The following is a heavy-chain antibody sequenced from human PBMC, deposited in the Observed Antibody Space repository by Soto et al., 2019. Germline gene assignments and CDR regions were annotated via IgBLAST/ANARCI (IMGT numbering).Heavy chain of an antibody. J-gene: IGHJ4*02. CDR1: GFTFSSYA. D-gene: IGHD2-2*01. CDR2: ISGSGGST. CDR3: AKDQAYCSSTSCYY. Sequence: GGSLRLSCAASGFTFSSYAMSWVRQAPGKGLEWVSAISGSGGSTYYADSVKGRFTISRDNSKNTLYLQMNSLRAEDTAVYYCAKDQAYCSSTSCYYWGEGTLVTVSS. V-gene: IGHV3-23*01.